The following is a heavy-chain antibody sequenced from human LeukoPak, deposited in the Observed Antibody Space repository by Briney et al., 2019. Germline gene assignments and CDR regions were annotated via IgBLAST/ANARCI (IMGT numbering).Heavy chain of an antibody. V-gene: IGHV4-59*01. D-gene: IGHD3-9*01. CDR1: RGSISSYY. J-gene: IGHJ3*02. CDR2: IYYSGST. CDR3: ARAEPYYDILTGSRKSDAFDI. Sequence: SETLSLTCTVSRGSISSYYWSWIRQPPGKGLEWIGYIYYSGSTNYNPSLKSRVTISVDTSKNQFSLKLSSVTGADTAVYYCARAEPYYDILTGSRKSDAFDIWGQGTMVTVSS.